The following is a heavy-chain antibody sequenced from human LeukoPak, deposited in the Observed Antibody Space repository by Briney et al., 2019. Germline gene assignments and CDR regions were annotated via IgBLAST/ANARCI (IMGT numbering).Heavy chain of an antibody. CDR1: GFTFNSYG. D-gene: IGHD3-22*01. Sequence: GGSLRLSCAASGFTFNSYGIHWVRQAPGKGLEWVAFIWYDGSNKYYADSVKGRFTISRDNAKNSLYLQMNSLRAEDTAVYYCARGGAAGYYYDSSGYHFDYWGQGTLVTVSS. V-gene: IGHV3-33*01. CDR2: IWYDGSNK. CDR3: ARGGAAGYYYDSSGYHFDY. J-gene: IGHJ4*02.